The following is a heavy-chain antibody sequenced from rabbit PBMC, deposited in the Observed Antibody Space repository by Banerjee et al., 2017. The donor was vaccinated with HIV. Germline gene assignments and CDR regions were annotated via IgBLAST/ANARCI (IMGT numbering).Heavy chain of an antibody. D-gene: IGHD8-1*01. CDR3: ARMDASISYYYKL. Sequence: QEQLEESGGDLVKPEGSLTLTCTASGFSFSSSYWICWVRQAPGKGLEWIACIYAGSSGNTYYASWAKGRFTISKTSSTTVTLQMTSLTAADTATYFCARMDASISYYYKLWGPGTLVTVS. V-gene: IGHV1S45*01. CDR2: IYAGSSGNT. CDR1: GFSFSSSYW. J-gene: IGHJ4*01.